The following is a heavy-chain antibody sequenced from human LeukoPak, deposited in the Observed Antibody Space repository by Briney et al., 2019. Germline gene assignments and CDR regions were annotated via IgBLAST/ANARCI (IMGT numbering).Heavy chain of an antibody. J-gene: IGHJ4*02. Sequence: PSETLSLTCAVSGGSISSGGYSWSWIRQPPGKGLEWIGYIYSSGGTNYNPSLKSRVTISVDMSKNQFSLKLSSVTAADTAVYYCARWAGHCGGDCWYYFDYWGQGTLVTVSS. D-gene: IGHD2-21*02. CDR1: GGSISSGGYS. CDR3: ARWAGHCGGDCWYYFDY. V-gene: IGHV4-61*08. CDR2: IYSSGGT.